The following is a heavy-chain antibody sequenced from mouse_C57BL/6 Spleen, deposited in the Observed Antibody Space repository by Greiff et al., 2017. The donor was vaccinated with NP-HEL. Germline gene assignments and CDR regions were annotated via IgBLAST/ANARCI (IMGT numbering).Heavy chain of an antibody. Sequence: EVKLMESGGGLVKPGGSLKLSCAASGFTFSDYGMHWVRQAPEKGLEWVAYISSGSSTIYYADTVKGRFTISRDNAKNTLFRQMTSLRSEDTAMYYCARRYYGSSYAMDYWGQGTSVTVSS. CDR3: ARRYYGSSYAMDY. V-gene: IGHV5-17*01. J-gene: IGHJ4*01. CDR1: GFTFSDYG. D-gene: IGHD1-1*01. CDR2: ISSGSSTI.